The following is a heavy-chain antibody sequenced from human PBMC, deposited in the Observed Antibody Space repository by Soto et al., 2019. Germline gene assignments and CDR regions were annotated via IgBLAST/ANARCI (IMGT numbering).Heavy chain of an antibody. CDR2: INSDGSST. CDR3: ARDFYGDYQSRGMDV. D-gene: IGHD4-17*01. Sequence: PGGSLRLSCAASGFTFSSYWMHWVRQAPGKGLVWVSRINSDGSSTSYADSVKGRFTISRDNAKNTLYLQMNSLRAEDTAVYYCARDFYGDYQSRGMDVWGQGTTVTVSS. J-gene: IGHJ6*02. V-gene: IGHV3-74*01. CDR1: GFTFSSYW.